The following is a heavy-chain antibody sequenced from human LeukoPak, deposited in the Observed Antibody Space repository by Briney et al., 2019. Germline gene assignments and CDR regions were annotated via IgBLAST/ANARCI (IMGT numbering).Heavy chain of an antibody. D-gene: IGHD3-10*01. CDR1: GYSTSSGYY. CDR3: ARHPGYYYYYMDV. CDR2: IYHSGST. Sequence: SETLSLTCTVSGYSTSSGYYWGWIRQPPGKGLEWIGSIYHSGSTYYNPSLKSRVTISVDTSKNQFSLKLSSVTAADTAVYYCARHPGYYYYYMDVWGKGTTVTISS. J-gene: IGHJ6*03. V-gene: IGHV4-38-2*02.